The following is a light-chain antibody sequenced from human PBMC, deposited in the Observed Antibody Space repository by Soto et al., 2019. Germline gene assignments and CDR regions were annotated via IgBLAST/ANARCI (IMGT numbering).Light chain of an antibody. Sequence: IQVTMSPFSLSSSVGDRVTITCRASQSISFYLNWYQQKPGNAPKVLIYAASNLQTGVPSRFSGSGSGTDFTLTINSLEPEDFGTCCCLQGYRIFTFGGGGKV. CDR2: AAS. CDR1: QSISFY. V-gene: IGKV1-39*01. CDR3: LQGYRIFT. J-gene: IGKJ4*01.